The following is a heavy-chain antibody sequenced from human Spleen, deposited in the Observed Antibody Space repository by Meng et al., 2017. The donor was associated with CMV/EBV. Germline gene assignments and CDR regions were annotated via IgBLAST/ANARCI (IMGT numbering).Heavy chain of an antibody. V-gene: IGHV1-2*02. CDR2: INPNSGGT. CDR1: GYTFTGYY. D-gene: IGHD6-19*01. CDR3: ARGVSSGWYRHYFDY. Sequence: QVQLVQSGAEVTKPGASVKVSCKASGYTFTGYYMHWVRQAPGQGLEWMGWINPNSGGTNYAQKFQGRVTMTRDTSISTAYMELSRLRSDDTAVYYCARGVSSGWYRHYFDYWGQGTLVTVSS. J-gene: IGHJ4*02.